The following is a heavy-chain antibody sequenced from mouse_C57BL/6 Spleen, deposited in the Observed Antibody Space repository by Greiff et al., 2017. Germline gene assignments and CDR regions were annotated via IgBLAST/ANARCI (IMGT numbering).Heavy chain of an antibody. CDR1: GYTFTDYE. CDR2: IDPETGGT. J-gene: IGHJ1*03. CDR3: TRWRWLLPYWYFDV. V-gene: IGHV1-15*01. D-gene: IGHD2-3*01. Sequence: LVESGAELVRPGASVTLSCKASGYTFTDYEMHWVKQTPVHGLEWIGAIDPETGGTAYNQKFKGKAILTADKSSSTAYMELRSLTSEDSAVYYCTRWRWLLPYWYFDVWGTGTTVTVSS.